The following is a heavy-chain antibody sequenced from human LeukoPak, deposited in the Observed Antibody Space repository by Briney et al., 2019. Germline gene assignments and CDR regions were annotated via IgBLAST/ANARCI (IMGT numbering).Heavy chain of an antibody. Sequence: GASVKVSCKASGYTFTGYYMHWVRQAPGQRLEWMGWINPNGADTNYAQKFQGRVTMTRDMSTSTVYMELSSLRSEDTAAYYCAKAEYSSPRGAFDIWGQGTMVTVSS. CDR3: AKAEYSSPRGAFDI. CDR1: GYTFTGYY. D-gene: IGHD6-13*01. J-gene: IGHJ3*02. CDR2: INPNGADT. V-gene: IGHV1-2*02.